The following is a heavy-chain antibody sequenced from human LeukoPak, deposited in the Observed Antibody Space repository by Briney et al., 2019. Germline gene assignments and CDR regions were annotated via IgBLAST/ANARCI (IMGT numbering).Heavy chain of an antibody. CDR1: GFTLRSTW. CDR2: IKEGGSEK. Sequence: PGGSRRLSCAAPGFTLRSTWMSWVRQAPGKGLKWVASIKEGGSEKYSVDSVKGPFTISGNSAKNSLYLQMNSLRAADMAVYYCVRDSDRRSEYWGQRALDTVSS. V-gene: IGHV3-7*05. D-gene: IGHD3-22*01. CDR3: VRDSDRRSEY. J-gene: IGHJ4*02.